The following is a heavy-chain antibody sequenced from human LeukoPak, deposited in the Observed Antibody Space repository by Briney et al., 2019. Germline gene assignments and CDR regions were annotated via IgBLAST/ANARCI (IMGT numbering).Heavy chain of an antibody. CDR1: GGSISSSSYY. J-gene: IGHJ4*02. D-gene: IGHD1-1*01. Sequence: PSETLSLTCAVSGGSISSSSYYWGWIRQPPGKGLEWIGSMYYSGSTYYNPSLKSRVTISVDTSKNQFSLKLSSVTAADTALYYCARRSSLRTFDYWGQGTLVTVSS. CDR2: MYYSGST. CDR3: ARRSSLRTFDY. V-gene: IGHV4-39*01.